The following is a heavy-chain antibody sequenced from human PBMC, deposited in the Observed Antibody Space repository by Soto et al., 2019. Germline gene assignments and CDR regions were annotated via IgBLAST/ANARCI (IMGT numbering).Heavy chain of an antibody. J-gene: IGHJ4*02. CDR2: IYYSGST. Sequence: QLQLQESGPGLVKPSKTLSLTCTVSGGSISSSSYYWDWIRQPPGKGLEWIGSIYYSGSTYYNPSLKSRVTISVDTSKNQFSLKLSSVTAADTAVYYCARRGGATIMDYWGQGTLVTVSS. V-gene: IGHV4-39*01. CDR1: GGSISSSSYY. D-gene: IGHD5-12*01. CDR3: ARRGGATIMDY.